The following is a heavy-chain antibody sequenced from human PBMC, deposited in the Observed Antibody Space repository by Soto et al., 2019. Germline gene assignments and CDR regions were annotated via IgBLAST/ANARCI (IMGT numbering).Heavy chain of an antibody. J-gene: IGHJ3*02. CDR2: ISGSGGST. D-gene: IGHD3-22*01. V-gene: IGHV3-23*01. CDR3: AKDFHIKWLFLIADAFDI. CDR1: GFTFSSYA. Sequence: PGGSLRLSCAASGFTFSSYAMSWVRQAPGKGLEWVSAISGSGGSTYYADSVKGRFTISRDNSKNTLYLQMNSLRAEDTAVYYCAKDFHIKWLFLIADAFDIWGQGTMVTVSS.